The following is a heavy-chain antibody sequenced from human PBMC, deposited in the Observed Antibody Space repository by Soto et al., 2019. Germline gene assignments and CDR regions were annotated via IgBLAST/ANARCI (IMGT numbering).Heavy chain of an antibody. J-gene: IGHJ6*02. Sequence: LGESLKISCKGSGYSFTSYWISWVRQMPGKGLEWMGRIDPSDSYTNYSPSFQGHVTISADKSISTAYLQWSSLKASDTAMYYCARRIYCSSGSCYSNYGMDVWGQGTTLTVSS. CDR2: IDPSDSYT. CDR1: GYSFTSYW. D-gene: IGHD2-15*01. CDR3: ARRIYCSSGSCYSNYGMDV. V-gene: IGHV5-10-1*01.